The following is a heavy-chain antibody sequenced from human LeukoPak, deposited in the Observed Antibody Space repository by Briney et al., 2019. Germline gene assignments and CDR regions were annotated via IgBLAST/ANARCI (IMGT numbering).Heavy chain of an antibody. Sequence: GGSLRLSCAASGFTFSSYAMYWVRRTAGNGLEYVSVISGKGVSTHYATSVKGRFTISRDNSKNTLYLQMGSLRAEDMAVYYCARDASDIVVVPAAVGPFDLWGQGTLVTVSS. CDR2: ISGKGVST. J-gene: IGHJ4*02. CDR3: ARDASDIVVVPAAVGPFDL. CDR1: GFTFSSYA. D-gene: IGHD2-2*01. V-gene: IGHV3-64*01.